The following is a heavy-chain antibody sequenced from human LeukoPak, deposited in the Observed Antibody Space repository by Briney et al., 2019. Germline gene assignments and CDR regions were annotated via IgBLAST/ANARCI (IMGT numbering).Heavy chain of an antibody. J-gene: IGHJ4*02. V-gene: IGHV3-7*01. Sequence: GGSLRLSCAASGFTFSSFWLSGAGRAPGRGLEWVANIKQDGSEKYYVDSVKGRFTISRDNAKNSLYLQMNSLRAEDTAVYYCAREGNSSSWAFDYWGQGTLVTVSS. CDR1: GFTFSSFW. CDR2: IKQDGSEK. D-gene: IGHD6-13*01. CDR3: AREGNSSSWAFDY.